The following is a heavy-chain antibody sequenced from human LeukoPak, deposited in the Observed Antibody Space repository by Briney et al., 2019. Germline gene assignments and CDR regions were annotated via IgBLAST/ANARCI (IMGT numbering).Heavy chain of an antibody. D-gene: IGHD3-10*01. CDR2: FNNDGTTT. V-gene: IGHV3-74*01. CDR1: GFTFRGAW. CDR3: ARVSGPGMNEYFHL. Sequence: GGSLSLSCGASGFTFRGAWLHWVRLAPGKGLVWVSRFNNDGTTTKYADSVKGRFTISRDNAKNTLYLQMNSLRAEDTAVYYCARVSGPGMNEYFHLWGQGTLVTVSS. J-gene: IGHJ1*01.